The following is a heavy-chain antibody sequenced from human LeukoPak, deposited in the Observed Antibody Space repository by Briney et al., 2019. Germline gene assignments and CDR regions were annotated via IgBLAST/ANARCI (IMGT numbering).Heavy chain of an antibody. CDR1: GFTFSGYG. CDR3: ARQSPLVPSASDAFDI. CDR2: TWSDGSNK. V-gene: IGHV3-33*01. D-gene: IGHD2-2*01. J-gene: IGHJ3*02. Sequence: GGSLRLSCVASGFTFSGYGMHWVRQAPGKGLEWVAGTWSDGSNKVYADSVKGRFTISRDNAKNTLYLQMNSLRAEDTAVYYCARQSPLVPSASDAFDIWGQGTMVTVSS.